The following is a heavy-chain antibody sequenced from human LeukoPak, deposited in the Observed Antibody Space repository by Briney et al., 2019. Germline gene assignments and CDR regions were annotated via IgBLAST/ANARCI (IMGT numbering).Heavy chain of an antibody. V-gene: IGHV4-59*01. CDR2: IYYRGST. D-gene: IGHD4-17*01. J-gene: IGHJ4*02. CDR3: ARGGDYGDLQYFDY. CDR1: GGSINNYY. Sequence: SETLSPTRTVSGGSINNYYWSWIRQPPGKGLEWIGYIYYRGSTNYNPSLKSRVTFSVDTSKNQFSLKLNSVTAADTAVYYCARGGDYGDLQYFDYRGQGTLVTVSS.